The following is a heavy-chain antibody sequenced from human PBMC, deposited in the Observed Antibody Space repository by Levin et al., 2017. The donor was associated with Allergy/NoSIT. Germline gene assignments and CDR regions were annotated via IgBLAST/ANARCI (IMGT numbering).Heavy chain of an antibody. CDR2: IYPGDSDT. J-gene: IGHJ6*02. V-gene: IGHV5-51*01. CDR3: ARHYTMVRGVNYGMDV. D-gene: IGHD3-10*01. Sequence: GESLKISCKGSGYSFTSYWIGWVRQMPGKGLEWMGIIYPGDSDTRYSPSFQGQVTISADKSISTAYLQWSSLKASDTAMYYCARHYTMVRGVNYGMDVWGQGTTVTVSS. CDR1: GYSFTSYW.